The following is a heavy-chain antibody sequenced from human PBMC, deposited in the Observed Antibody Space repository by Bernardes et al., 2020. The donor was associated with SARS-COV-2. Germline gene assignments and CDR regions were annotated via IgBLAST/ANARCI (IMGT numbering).Heavy chain of an antibody. CDR2: INPNSGGT. CDR1: GYTFTGYY. V-gene: IGHV1-2*02. CDR3: ARRIVPAAKRGWLRMGPLDY. J-gene: IGHJ4*02. Sequence: ASVKVSCKASGYTFTGYYMHWVRQAPGQGLEWMGWINPNSGGTNYAQKFQGRVTMTRDTSISTAYMELSRLRSDDTAVYYCARRIVPAAKRGWLRMGPLDYWGQGTLVTVSS. D-gene: IGHD2-2*01.